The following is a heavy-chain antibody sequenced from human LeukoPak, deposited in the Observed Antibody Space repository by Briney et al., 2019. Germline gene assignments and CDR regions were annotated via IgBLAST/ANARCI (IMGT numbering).Heavy chain of an antibody. CDR2: IYTSGST. V-gene: IGHV4-4*07. CDR1: GGSISSYY. D-gene: IGHD3-3*01. J-gene: IGHJ6*03. CDR3: ARDRPGGGDFWSGYSHYYYMDV. Sequence: SETLSLTCTVSGGSISSYYWSWIRQPAGKGLEWIGRIYTSGSTNYNPSLKSRVTMSVDTSKNQFSLKLSSVTAADTAVYYCARDRPGGGDFWSGYSHYYYMDVWGKGTTVTVSS.